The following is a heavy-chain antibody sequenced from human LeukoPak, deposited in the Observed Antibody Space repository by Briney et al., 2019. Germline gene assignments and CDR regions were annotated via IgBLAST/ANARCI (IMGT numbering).Heavy chain of an antibody. CDR1: GFTFIRYW. Sequence: GGSLRLSCAASGFTFIRYWMSWVRQAPGKGLEWVANIKQDGSEKYYVDSVKDRFTISRDNAKNSLYLQMNNLRAEDTAVYYCAKDRENNNFWSGYSGWGQGTPVTVSS. V-gene: IGHV3-7*01. D-gene: IGHD3-3*01. CDR2: IKQDGSEK. CDR3: AKDRENNNFWSGYSG. J-gene: IGHJ4*02.